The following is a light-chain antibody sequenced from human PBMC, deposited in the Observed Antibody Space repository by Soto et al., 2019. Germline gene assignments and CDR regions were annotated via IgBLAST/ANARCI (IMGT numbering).Light chain of an antibody. V-gene: IGLV2-14*01. CDR3: SSYTSDTTYV. CDR2: DVS. CDR1: ISDVGAYNY. J-gene: IGLJ1*01. Sequence: QSALTQPASVSGSPGQSITISCTGTISDVGAYNYDSWYQQYPGEAPKVIIYDVSHRPAGVSNRFSGSKSGNTASLTISGLQTQDEADYYCSSYTSDTTYVFGTGTKLTVL.